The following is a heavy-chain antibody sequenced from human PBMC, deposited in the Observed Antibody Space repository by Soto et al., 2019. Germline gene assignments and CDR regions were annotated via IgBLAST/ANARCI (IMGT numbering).Heavy chain of an antibody. V-gene: IGHV1-2*04. J-gene: IGHJ6*02. Sequence: GASVKVSCKASGYRFPDYHIHGVRQAPGQGLEWLGRINPKSGGTSTAQKFQGWVTMTRDRSISTVSMELTRLRSDDTAVYFCARGHSTDCSNGVCSFFYNHEMDVWGQGTTVTVSS. CDR2: INPKSGGT. CDR1: GYRFPDYH. D-gene: IGHD2-8*01. CDR3: ARGHSTDCSNGVCSFFYNHEMDV.